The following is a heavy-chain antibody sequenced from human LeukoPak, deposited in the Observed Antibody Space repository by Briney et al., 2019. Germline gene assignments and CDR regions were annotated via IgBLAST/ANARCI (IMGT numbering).Heavy chain of an antibody. D-gene: IGHD3-22*01. Sequence: SETLSLTCTVSGGSISSYYWSWIRQPPGKGLEWIGYIYYSGSTNYNPSLKSRVTISVDTSKNQFSLKLSSVTAADTAVYYCARSKPDNYYVSSGDAFDIWGQGTMVTVSS. J-gene: IGHJ3*02. CDR3: ARSKPDNYYVSSGDAFDI. CDR2: IYYSGST. CDR1: GGSISSYY. V-gene: IGHV4-59*01.